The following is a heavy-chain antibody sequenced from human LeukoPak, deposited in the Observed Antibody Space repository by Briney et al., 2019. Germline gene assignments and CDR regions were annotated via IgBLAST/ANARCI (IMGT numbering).Heavy chain of an antibody. CDR3: ARAVTSSGWYYFYY. D-gene: IGHD6-19*01. Sequence: SETLSLTCTVSGGSLSRYYWSWVRQPPGKGLEWIGYIYYSGSTNYNPSLKSRVTISVDTSKNQFSLKLSSVTAADTAVYYCARAVTSSGWYYFYYCGQGTLVTVSS. J-gene: IGHJ4*02. CDR1: GGSLSRYY. V-gene: IGHV4-59*01. CDR2: IYYSGST.